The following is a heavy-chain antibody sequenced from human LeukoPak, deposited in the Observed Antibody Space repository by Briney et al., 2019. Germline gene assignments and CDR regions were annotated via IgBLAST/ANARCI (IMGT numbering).Heavy chain of an antibody. Sequence: SETLSLTCAVYGGSFSGYYWSWIRQPPGKGLEWIGEINHSGSTNYNPSLKSRVTISVDTSKNQFSLKLSSVTAADTAVYYCARSLGAPDYWGQGTLVIVSS. CDR1: GGSFSGYY. V-gene: IGHV4-34*01. CDR3: ARSLGAPDY. D-gene: IGHD3-16*01. CDR2: INHSGST. J-gene: IGHJ4*02.